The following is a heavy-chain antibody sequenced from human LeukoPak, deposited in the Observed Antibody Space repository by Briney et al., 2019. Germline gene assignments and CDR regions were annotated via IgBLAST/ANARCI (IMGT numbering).Heavy chain of an antibody. CDR2: INPSGGST. D-gene: IGHD6-19*01. Sequence: ASVKASCKASGYTFTSYYMHWVRQAPGQGLEWMGIINPSGGSTSYAQKFQGRVTMTRDTSTSTVYMELSSLRSEDTAVYYCAGGIAVAGQAQDAFDIWGQGTMVTVSS. V-gene: IGHV1-46*01. J-gene: IGHJ3*02. CDR1: GYTFTSYY. CDR3: AGGIAVAGQAQDAFDI.